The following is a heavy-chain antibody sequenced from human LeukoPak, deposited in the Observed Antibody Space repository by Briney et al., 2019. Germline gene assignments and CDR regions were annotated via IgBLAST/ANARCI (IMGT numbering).Heavy chain of an antibody. Sequence: PGGSLRLSCAASGFTVSSNYMSWVRQAPGKGLEWVSVIYSGGSTYYADSVKGRFTISRDNSKNTLYLQMNSLRAEDTAVYYCARDQIAAAGTRGDYWGQGTLVTVSS. CDR2: IYSGGST. J-gene: IGHJ4*02. D-gene: IGHD6-13*01. V-gene: IGHV3-53*01. CDR3: ARDQIAAAGTRGDY. CDR1: GFTVSSNY.